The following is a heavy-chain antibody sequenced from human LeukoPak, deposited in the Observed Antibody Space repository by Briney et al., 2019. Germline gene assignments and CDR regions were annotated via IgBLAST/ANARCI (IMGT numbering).Heavy chain of an antibody. J-gene: IGHJ4*02. V-gene: IGHV3-30*02. CDR3: AKQQLVLFDY. CDR2: IRYDGSNK. CDR1: GFTFSSYW. Sequence: GGSLRLSCVASGFTFSSYWMNWVRQAPGKGLEWVAFIRYDGSNKYYADSVKGRFTISRDNSKNTLYLQMNSLRAEDTAVYYCAKQQLVLFDYWGQGTLVTVSS. D-gene: IGHD6-13*01.